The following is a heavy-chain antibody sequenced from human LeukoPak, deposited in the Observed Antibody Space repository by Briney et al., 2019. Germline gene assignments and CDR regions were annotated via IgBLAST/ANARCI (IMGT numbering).Heavy chain of an antibody. CDR3: AREAILGSYNWFDP. CDR1: GGSISSDNYC. Sequence: SETLSLTCAVSGGSISSDNYCWSWIRQPPGKGLEWIGYIYHSGSTYYNPSLKGRVTISVDRSKNQFSLKLSSVTAADTAVYYCAREAILGSYNWFDPWGQGTLVTVSS. J-gene: IGHJ5*02. D-gene: IGHD3-3*01. CDR2: IYHSGST. V-gene: IGHV4-30-2*01.